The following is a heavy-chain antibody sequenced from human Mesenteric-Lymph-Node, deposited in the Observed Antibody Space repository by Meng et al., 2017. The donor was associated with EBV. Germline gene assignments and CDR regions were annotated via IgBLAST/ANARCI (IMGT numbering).Heavy chain of an antibody. CDR1: GDSLTSTNW. Sequence: QVQLQGSGPGPVKPSGTPSLTCAVSGDSLTSTNWWSWVRQPPGKGLEWIGEIFHSGITNYNPSLKSRITLSVDKSKNLFSLNLSSVTAADTAVYFCARRREYSSGWPIDYWGQGTLVTVSS. J-gene: IGHJ4*02. CDR3: ARRREYSSGWPIDY. D-gene: IGHD6-19*01. CDR2: IFHSGIT. V-gene: IGHV4-4*02.